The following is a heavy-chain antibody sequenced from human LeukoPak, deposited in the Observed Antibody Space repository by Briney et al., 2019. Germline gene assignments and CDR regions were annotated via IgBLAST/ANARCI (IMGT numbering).Heavy chain of an antibody. Sequence: GGSLRLSCAASGFTVRDYYMRWIRQAPGEWLELVSAIVGSGTHHADSVKGRFTISRHKFKNTLHLQMNSLSAEDSAIYYCTRDEPGSSWFNWGQGTLVTVSS. J-gene: IGHJ4*02. D-gene: IGHD6-19*01. CDR2: IVGSGT. CDR1: GFTVRDYY. CDR3: TRDEPGSSWFN. V-gene: IGHV3-23*01.